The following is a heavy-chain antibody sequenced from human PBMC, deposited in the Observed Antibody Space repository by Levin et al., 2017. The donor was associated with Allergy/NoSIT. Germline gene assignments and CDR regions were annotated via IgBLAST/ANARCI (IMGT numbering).Heavy chain of an antibody. J-gene: IGHJ4*02. Sequence: GESLKISCVASGFTITKYCMNWVRQAPVKGLEWISYIDGPSTTIYYADSVKGRFTVSRDNVRNSLYLQMNSLRDDDTAVYYCARDLPENGPETNDYWGQGTLVTVSS. CDR2: IDGPSTTI. V-gene: IGHV3-48*02. CDR1: GFTITKYC. CDR3: ARDLPENGPETNDY. D-gene: IGHD1-1*01.